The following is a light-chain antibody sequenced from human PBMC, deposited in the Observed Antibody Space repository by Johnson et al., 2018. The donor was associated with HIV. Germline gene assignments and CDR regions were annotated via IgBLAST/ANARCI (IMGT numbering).Light chain of an antibody. CDR2: ENK. CDR1: SSNIGNNY. Sequence: QSVLTQPPSVSAAPGQKVTISCSGSSSNIGNNYVSWYQQLPGTAPKLLIYENKKRPSGIPDRFSGSKSGTSATLDITGLQTGDEADYYCGTWDSSLGTWVFGTGTKVTVL. J-gene: IGLJ1*01. V-gene: IGLV1-51*02. CDR3: GTWDSSLGTWV.